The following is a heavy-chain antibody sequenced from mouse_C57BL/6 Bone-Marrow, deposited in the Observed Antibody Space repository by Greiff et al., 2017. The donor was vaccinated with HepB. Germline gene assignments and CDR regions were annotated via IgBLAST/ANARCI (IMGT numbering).Heavy chain of an antibody. CDR2: ISSGGSYT. J-gene: IGHJ4*01. CDR3: ANSVVAPYYAMDY. Sequence: EVKVVESGGDLVKPGGSLKLSCAASGFTFSSYGMSWVRQTPDKRLEWVATISSGGSYTYYPDSVKGRFTISRDNAKNTLYLQMSSLKSGDTAMYYCANSVVAPYYAMDYWGQGTSVTVSS. CDR1: GFTFSSYG. V-gene: IGHV5-6*01. D-gene: IGHD1-1*01.